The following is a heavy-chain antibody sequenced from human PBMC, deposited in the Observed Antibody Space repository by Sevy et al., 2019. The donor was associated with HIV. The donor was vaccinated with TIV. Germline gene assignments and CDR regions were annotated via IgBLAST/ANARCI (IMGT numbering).Heavy chain of an antibody. CDR3: ATTKDYYDSSAYPVDY. CDR1: GYTLTAFA. D-gene: IGHD3-22*01. J-gene: IGHJ4*02. CDR2: FDPEDDER. Sequence: ASVKVSCKVSGYTLTAFAMHWVRQAPGKGLEWMGTFDPEDDERIYEQKFQGRVSMTEDTSADTAYMELSSLRSEDTAIYYCATTKDYYDSSAYPVDYWGQGTLVTVSS. V-gene: IGHV1-24*01.